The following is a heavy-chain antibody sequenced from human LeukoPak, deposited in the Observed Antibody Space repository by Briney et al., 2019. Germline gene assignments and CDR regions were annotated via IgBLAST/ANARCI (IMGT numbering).Heavy chain of an antibody. D-gene: IGHD3-9*01. J-gene: IGHJ3*02. Sequence: SQTLSLTCAISGDSVSSNRAAWNWIRQSPPRGLEWLGRTYYMSKWYNDYAVSVKSRITINPDTSKTKFSLQLNSVPPEDTAVYYCARDGDLTNAFDIWGQGTMVTVSS. CDR2: TYYMSKWYN. V-gene: IGHV6-1*01. CDR3: ARDGDLTNAFDI. CDR1: GDSVSSNRAA.